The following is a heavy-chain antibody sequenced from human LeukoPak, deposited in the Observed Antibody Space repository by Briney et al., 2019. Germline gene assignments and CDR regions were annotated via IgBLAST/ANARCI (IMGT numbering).Heavy chain of an antibody. Sequence: SETLSLTCTVSGGSIGSGSYYWSWIRQPAGKGLEWIGRIYTSGSTNYNPSLKSRVTISVDTSKNQFSLKLSSVTAADTAVYYCARGGSSSGYYYYYMDVWGKGTTVTVSS. CDR3: ARGGSSSGYYYYYMDV. CDR2: IYTSGST. CDR1: GGSIGSGSYY. V-gene: IGHV4-61*02. J-gene: IGHJ6*03. D-gene: IGHD6-6*01.